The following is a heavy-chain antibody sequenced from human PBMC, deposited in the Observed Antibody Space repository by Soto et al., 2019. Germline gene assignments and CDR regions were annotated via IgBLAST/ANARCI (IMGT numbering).Heavy chain of an antibody. CDR1: GFTFNSYA. J-gene: IGHJ6*02. CDR3: ARSAGYCGGGTCYSFYFGMDG. D-gene: IGHD2-21*01. Sequence: GGSLRLSCAVSGFTFNSYAMHWVRQAPGKGLEWLAVISNDGIKKFYADSVKGRFTISRDNSMDTLHLQMNSLRAEDTALYSCARSAGYCGGGTCYSFYFGMDGWGQGTRVTVSS. CDR2: ISNDGIKK. V-gene: IGHV3-30*04.